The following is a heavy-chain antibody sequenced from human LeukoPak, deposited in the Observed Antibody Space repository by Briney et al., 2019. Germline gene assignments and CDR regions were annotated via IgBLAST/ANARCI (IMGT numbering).Heavy chain of an antibody. V-gene: IGHV3-74*01. CDR2: INSDGSST. J-gene: IGHJ4*02. CDR1: GSTFSSYW. Sequence: GGSLRLSCAASGSTFSSYWMHWVRHAPGKGLVWVSRINSDGSSTSYADSVKGRFTISRDNAKNTLYLQINSLGAEDTAVYYCARPYGDYPNWGQGTLVTVSS. D-gene: IGHD4-17*01. CDR3: ARPYGDYPN.